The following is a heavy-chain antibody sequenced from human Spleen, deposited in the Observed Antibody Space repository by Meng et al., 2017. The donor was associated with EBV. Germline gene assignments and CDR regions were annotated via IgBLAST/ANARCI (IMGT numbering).Heavy chain of an antibody. CDR1: GFTFSSYS. V-gene: IGHV3-21*01. CDR3: ARDFNDYGDY. CDR2: ISSRSSYT. Sequence: EVQLVESGGGLVKPGGSLRLSCAASGFTFSSYSMNWVRQAPGKGLEWVSCISSRSSYTYYADSVKGRFTISRDNANNSLYLQMNSLRAEDTAVYYCARDFNDYGDYWGQGTLVTVSS. D-gene: IGHD2-8*01. J-gene: IGHJ4*02.